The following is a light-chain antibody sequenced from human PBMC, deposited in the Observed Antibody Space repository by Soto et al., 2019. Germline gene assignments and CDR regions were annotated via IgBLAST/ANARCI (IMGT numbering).Light chain of an antibody. CDR1: SSDVGGYTY. CDR2: EVN. J-gene: IGLJ1*01. CDR3: SSYTSSITLYV. Sequence: QSALTQPASVSGSPRQSITISCTGASSDVGGYTYVSWYQKHPGKAPKLMIYEVNNRPSGVSNRFSCSKSGNTASLTISGLQAEDEADYYCSSYTSSITLYVFGTGTKLTVL. V-gene: IGLV2-14*01.